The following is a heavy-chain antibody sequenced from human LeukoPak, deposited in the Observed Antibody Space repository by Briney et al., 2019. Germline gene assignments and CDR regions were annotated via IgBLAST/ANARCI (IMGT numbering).Heavy chain of an antibody. CDR1: GFTFSSYA. CDR2: ISGSGGST. CDR3: ATGTFDCHDY. V-gene: IGHV3-23*01. J-gene: IGHJ4*02. D-gene: IGHD3-9*01. Sequence: PGGSLRLSCAASGFTFSSYAMSWVRQAPGKGLEWVPAISGSGGSTYYADSVKGRFTISRDNSKNTLYLQMNGLRAEDTAVYYCATGTFDCHDYWGQGTLVTVSS.